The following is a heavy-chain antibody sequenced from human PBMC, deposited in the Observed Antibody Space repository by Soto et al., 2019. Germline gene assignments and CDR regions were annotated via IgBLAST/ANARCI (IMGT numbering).Heavy chain of an antibody. V-gene: IGHV6-1*01. D-gene: IGHD6-6*01. CDR2: TYYRSKWYN. J-gene: IGHJ4*02. CDR3: AREPWVGNSGSSSVSAVDY. Sequence: SQTLSLTCAISGDSVSSNSAAWNWIRQSPSRGLEWLGRTYYRSKWYNDYAVSVKSRITINPDTSKNQFSLQLNSVTPEDTAVYYCAREPWVGNSGSSSVSAVDYWGQGTLVTVSS. CDR1: GDSVSSNSAA.